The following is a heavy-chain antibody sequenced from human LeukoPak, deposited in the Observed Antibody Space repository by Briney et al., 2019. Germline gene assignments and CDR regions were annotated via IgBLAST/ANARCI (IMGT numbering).Heavy chain of an antibody. D-gene: IGHD3-22*01. Sequence: SVKVSCKASGGTFSSYAISWVRQAPGQGLEWMGRIIPIFGTANYAQKFQGRVTSTTDESTSTAYMELSSLRSEDTAVYYCARAEFYYDSSGYYLDYWGQGTLVTVSS. CDR3: ARAEFYYDSSGYYLDY. V-gene: IGHV1-69*05. CDR1: GGTFSSYA. J-gene: IGHJ4*02. CDR2: IIPIFGTA.